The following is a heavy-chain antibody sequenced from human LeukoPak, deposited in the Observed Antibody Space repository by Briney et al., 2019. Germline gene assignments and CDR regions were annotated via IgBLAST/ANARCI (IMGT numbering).Heavy chain of an antibody. CDR1: GFSLSTSGVG. CDR3: ALSEFGPDAFDI. J-gene: IGHJ3*02. Sequence: SGPTLVKPTQTLTLTCTFSGFSLSTSGVGVGWIRQPPGKALEWLALIYWNDDKRHSPSLKSRLTITKDTSKNQVVLTMTNMDPVNTATYYCALSEFGPDAFDIWGQGTMVTVSS. D-gene: IGHD3-10*01. CDR2: IYWNDDK. V-gene: IGHV2-5*01.